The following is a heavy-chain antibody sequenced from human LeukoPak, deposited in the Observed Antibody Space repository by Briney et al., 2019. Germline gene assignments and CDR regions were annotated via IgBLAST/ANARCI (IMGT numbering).Heavy chain of an antibody. Sequence: GGSLRLSCSASGFIFSTYGMYWVRQAPGKGLEFVSAISSDGDNTFYADSVKGRFTISRDNSKNTLYLQTSSLRGEDTAVYYCVRVNGYGDRNLYYFGYWGQGTLVTVSS. V-gene: IGHV3-64D*06. CDR2: ISSDGDNT. CDR3: VRVNGYGDRNLYYFGY. CDR1: GFIFSTYG. D-gene: IGHD4-17*01. J-gene: IGHJ4*02.